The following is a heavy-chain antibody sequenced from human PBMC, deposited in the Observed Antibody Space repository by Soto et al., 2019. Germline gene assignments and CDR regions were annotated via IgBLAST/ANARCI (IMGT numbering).Heavy chain of an antibody. D-gene: IGHD3-22*01. CDR2: IKSKTDGGTT. CDR1: GFTFSNAW. V-gene: IGHV3-15*01. CDR3: TIPRGPMIRP. J-gene: IGHJ5*02. Sequence: GGSLRLSCAASGFTFSNAWISWVRQAPGKGLEWVGRIKSKTDGGTTDYAAPVKGRFTISRDDSKNTMYLQMNSLKTEDTAVYYCTIPRGPMIRPWGQGTLVTVSS.